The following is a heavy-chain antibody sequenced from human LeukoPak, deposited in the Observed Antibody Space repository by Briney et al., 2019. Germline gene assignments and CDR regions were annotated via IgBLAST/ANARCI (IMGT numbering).Heavy chain of an antibody. D-gene: IGHD3-22*01. CDR2: TNPNSGGT. V-gene: IGHV1-2*02. Sequence: ASVKVSCKASGYTFTVYYMHWVRQAPGQGLEWMGWTNPNSGGTNYAQKFQGRVTMTRDTSISTAYMEVSRLRADDTAVYYCARGAHYHDSSEGYDYWGQGTLVTVSS. CDR3: ARGAHYHDSSEGYDY. CDR1: GYTFTVYY. J-gene: IGHJ4*02.